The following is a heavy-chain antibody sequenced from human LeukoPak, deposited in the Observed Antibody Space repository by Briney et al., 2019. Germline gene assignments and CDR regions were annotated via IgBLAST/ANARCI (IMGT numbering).Heavy chain of an antibody. CDR3: ARGDSDDSGDFRTFES. CDR1: GGTNYA. V-gene: IGHV1-69*10. J-gene: IGHJ4*02. Sequence: ASVKVSCKVSGGTNYALSWVRQAPGQGLEWMGGIIPILDVANSAQKFQGRVTFTADKSTNTAYMELSSLRSEDTAMYFCARGDSDDSGDFRTFESWGQGTLVTVSS. D-gene: IGHD4-17*01. CDR2: IIPILDVA.